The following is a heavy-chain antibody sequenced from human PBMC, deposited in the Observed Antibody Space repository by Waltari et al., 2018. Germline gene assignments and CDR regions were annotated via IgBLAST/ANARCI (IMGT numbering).Heavy chain of an antibody. J-gene: IGHJ4*02. D-gene: IGHD3-22*01. CDR3: ARGLYDSSGSYYFDY. V-gene: IGHV1-8*02. CDR1: GYTFTSYD. Sequence: QVQLVQSGAEVKKPGASVKVSCKASGYTFTSYDINWVRQATGQGLEWMGWMNPNSGNTVYAQKFQGRVTRTRNTSVSTAYMELSSLRSEDTAVYYCARGLYDSSGSYYFDYWGQGTLVTVSS. CDR2: MNPNSGNT.